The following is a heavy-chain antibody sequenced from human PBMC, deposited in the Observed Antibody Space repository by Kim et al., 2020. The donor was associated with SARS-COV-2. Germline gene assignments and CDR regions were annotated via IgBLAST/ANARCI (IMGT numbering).Heavy chain of an antibody. CDR3: ARSEGPLNWFDP. CDR1: GGPVSSVSYY. Sequence: SETLSLTCTVSGGPVSSVSYYWSWIRQPPGKGLEWIGYFYNSGSTNYNPSPKSRVTISVDTSKNQFSLKLSSVTAADTAVYYCARSEGPLNWFDPWGQGTLVTVSS. V-gene: IGHV4-61*01. J-gene: IGHJ5*02. CDR2: FYNSGST.